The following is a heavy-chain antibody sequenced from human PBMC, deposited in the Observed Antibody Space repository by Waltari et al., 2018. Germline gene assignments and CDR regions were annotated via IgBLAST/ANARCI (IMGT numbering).Heavy chain of an antibody. CDR2: INGDGSST. V-gene: IGHV3-74*01. CDR1: GFTFSRYW. D-gene: IGHD1-26*01. J-gene: IGHJ4*02. CDR3: VREHSDTYSVDC. Sequence: EVQLVESGGGLVQPGGSLRLSCATSGFTFSRYWMHWVRQAPGKGLVWVSRINGDGSSTSYADSVKGRFTMSRDKDKNTLYLQMNSLRVEDMAVYYCVREHSDTYSVDCWGQGTLVTVSS.